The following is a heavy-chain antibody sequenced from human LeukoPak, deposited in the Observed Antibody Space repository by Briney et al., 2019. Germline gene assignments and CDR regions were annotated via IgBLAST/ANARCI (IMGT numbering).Heavy chain of an antibody. CDR3: EGDHSERRYHSDY. CDR1: GFTFSSYS. J-gene: IGHJ4*02. CDR2: ISSSSNTI. D-gene: IGHD1-1*01. Sequence: GGSLRLSCAASGFTFSSYSMNWVRHAPGKGLEWVSYISSSSNTIYYADSVKGRFTISRDNAKNSLYLQMNSLRAEDTAVYYCEGDHSERRYHSDYWAQGNVVTVSS. V-gene: IGHV3-48*01.